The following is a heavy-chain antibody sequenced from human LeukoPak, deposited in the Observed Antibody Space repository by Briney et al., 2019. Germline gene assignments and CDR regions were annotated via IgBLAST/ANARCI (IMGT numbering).Heavy chain of an antibody. CDR3: AKEDGGSGWYEGYDY. CDR1: GFTFSSYA. J-gene: IGHJ4*02. Sequence: PGGSLRLSCAASGFTFSSYAMRWVRQAPGKGLEWVSAISGSGGSTYYADSVKGRFIISRDNSKITLYLQMNSLRAEDTAVYYCAKEDGGSGWYEGYDYWGQGTLVTVSS. CDR2: ISGSGGST. D-gene: IGHD6-19*01. V-gene: IGHV3-23*01.